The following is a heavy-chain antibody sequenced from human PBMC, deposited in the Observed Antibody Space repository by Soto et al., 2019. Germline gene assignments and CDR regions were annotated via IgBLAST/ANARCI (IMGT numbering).Heavy chain of an antibody. CDR1: GGSISGSFYY. J-gene: IGHJ4*02. CDR3: ARLEGLATISYYFDF. V-gene: IGHV4-39*01. CDR2: IFYSGST. Sequence: SETLSLTCTVSGGSISGSFYYWAWIRQPPGKGLEWIGSIFYSGSTFYNPSLKSRVTISADTSKNQFSLKLNSVTAADSAVYFCARLEGLATISYYFDFWGPGALVTVSS. D-gene: IGHD3-9*01.